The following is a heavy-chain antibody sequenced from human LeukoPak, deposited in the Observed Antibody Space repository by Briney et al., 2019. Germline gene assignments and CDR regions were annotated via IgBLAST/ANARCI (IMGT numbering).Heavy chain of an antibody. CDR2: ISGSGGST. CDR3: AKYRGWYFDY. Sequence: PGGSLRLSCAASGFTFSSYAMSWVRQAPGKVLEWVSAISGSGGSTYYADSVKGRFTISRDNSKNTLYLQMNSLSAEDTAVYYCAKYRGWYFDYWGQGTLVTVSS. V-gene: IGHV3-23*01. CDR1: GFTFSSYA. D-gene: IGHD3-10*01. J-gene: IGHJ4*02.